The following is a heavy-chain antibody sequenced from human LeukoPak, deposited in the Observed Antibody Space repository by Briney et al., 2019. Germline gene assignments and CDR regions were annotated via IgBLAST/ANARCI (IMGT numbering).Heavy chain of an antibody. Sequence: PGGSLRLSCAASGFTLRSYGMHWVRQAPGKGLEWVAVISYDGNDKYYADSLKGRFTISRDNSKNTLYLQMNSLRAEDTAVYYCARDAGTWGYGYNFDYWGQGTLASVSS. CDR2: ISYDGNDK. J-gene: IGHJ4*02. CDR1: GFTLRSYG. CDR3: ARDAGTWGYGYNFDY. V-gene: IGHV3-30*03. D-gene: IGHD6-13*01.